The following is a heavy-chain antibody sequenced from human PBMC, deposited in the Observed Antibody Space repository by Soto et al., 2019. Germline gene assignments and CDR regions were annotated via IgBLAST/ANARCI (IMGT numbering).Heavy chain of an antibody. CDR1: GYTFSSYA. CDR2: ISGSGGST. D-gene: IGHD6-13*01. CDR3: AKVGGPIAAAKGYFDY. Sequence: GGSLGLSCAATGYTFSSYAMRWVRQAPGKGLEWVSAISGSGGSTYYADSVKGRFTISRDNSKNTLYLQMNGLRAEDTAVYYCAKVGGPIAAAKGYFDYWGQGTLVTVSS. V-gene: IGHV3-23*01. J-gene: IGHJ4*02.